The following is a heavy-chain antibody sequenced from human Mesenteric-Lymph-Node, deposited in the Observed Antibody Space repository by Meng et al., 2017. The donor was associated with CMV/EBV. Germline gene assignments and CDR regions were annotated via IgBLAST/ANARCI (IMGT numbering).Heavy chain of an antibody. Sequence: GSLRLSCTVSGGSINSATYYWGWIRQSPGKGLEWIGNIYYSGSTNYNPSLKSRVTISVDTSKNQFSLKLSSVTAADTAVYYCARAGSGDYYYYYGMDVWGQGTTVTVSS. CDR2: IYYSGST. V-gene: IGHV4-61*01. J-gene: IGHJ6*02. CDR3: ARAGSGDYYYYYGMDV. D-gene: IGHD1-1*01. CDR1: GGSINSATYY.